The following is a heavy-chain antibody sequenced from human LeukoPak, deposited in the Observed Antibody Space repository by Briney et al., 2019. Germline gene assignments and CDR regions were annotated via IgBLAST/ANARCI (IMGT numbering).Heavy chain of an antibody. CDR3: ARGSSGWYEVDY. CDR2: IYYSGST. CDR1: GGSISSYY. J-gene: IGHJ4*02. V-gene: IGHV4-59*01. Sequence: PSETLSLTCTGSGGSISSYYWSWIRQPPGEGLEWIGYIYYSGSTNYNPSLKSRVTISVDTPKNQFSLKLSSVTAADTDVYYCARGSSGWYEVDYWGQGTLVTVSS. D-gene: IGHD6-19*01.